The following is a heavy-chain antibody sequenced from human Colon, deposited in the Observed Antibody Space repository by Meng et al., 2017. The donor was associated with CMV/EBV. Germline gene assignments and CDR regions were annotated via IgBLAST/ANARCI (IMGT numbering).Heavy chain of an antibody. J-gene: IGHJ4*02. CDR2: INSNSGAT. CDR3: ARDPSGSRVPFDY. CDR1: GYTFSDYH. Sequence: QVQLVQAGAEVKKPGASVKVSCKTSGYTFSDYHIHGVRQAPGQGLEWMGWINSNSGATDYAQKFQGRFTMTRDTSITTVYMELSSLRSDDTAVYYCARDPSGSRVPFDYWGQGSLVTVSS. V-gene: IGHV1-2*02. D-gene: IGHD1-26*01.